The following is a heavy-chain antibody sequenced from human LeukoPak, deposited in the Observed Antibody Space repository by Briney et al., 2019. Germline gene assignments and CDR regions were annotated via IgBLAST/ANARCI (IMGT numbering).Heavy chain of an antibody. V-gene: IGHV4-30-4*01. D-gene: IGHD6-19*01. CDR3: ARGQGFGSGWYPAYYGMDV. CDR2: IYYSGST. Sequence: NPSETLSLTCTVSGGSISSGGYYWSWTRQPPGKGLEWIGYIYYSGSTYYNPSLKSRVTISVDTSKNQFSLKLSSVTAADTAVYYCARGQGFGSGWYPAYYGMDVWGQGTTVTVSS. J-gene: IGHJ6*02. CDR1: GGSISSGGYY.